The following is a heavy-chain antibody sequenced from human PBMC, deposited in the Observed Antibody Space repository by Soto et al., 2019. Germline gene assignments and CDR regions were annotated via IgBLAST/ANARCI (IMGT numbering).Heavy chain of an antibody. V-gene: IGHV3-23*01. CDR3: AKDRGSGSYPPY. D-gene: IGHD3-10*01. CDR1: GFTFSSYA. Sequence: EVQLLESGGGLVQPGASLRLSCAGSGFTFSSYALSWVRQAPGKGLEWVSAISASGSGTYYTDSVKGRFTISRDNSQNTLYLQMNSLRAEDTAIYYCAKDRGSGSYPPYWGQGTLVTVST. CDR2: ISASGSGT. J-gene: IGHJ4*02.